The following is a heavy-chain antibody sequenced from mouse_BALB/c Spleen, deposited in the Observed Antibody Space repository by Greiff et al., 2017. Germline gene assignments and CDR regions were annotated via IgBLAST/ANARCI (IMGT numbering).Heavy chain of an antibody. CDR1: GYTFTSYY. CDR2: INPSNGGT. Sequence: QVQLQQPGAELVKPGASVKLSCKASGYTFTSYYMYWVKQRPGQGLEWIGGINPSNGGTNFNEKFKSKATLTVDKSSSTAYMQLSSLTSEDSAVYYCTRRGNYYGSRGYAMDYWGQGTSVTVSS. V-gene: IGHV1S81*02. CDR3: TRRGNYYGSRGYAMDY. J-gene: IGHJ4*01. D-gene: IGHD1-1*01.